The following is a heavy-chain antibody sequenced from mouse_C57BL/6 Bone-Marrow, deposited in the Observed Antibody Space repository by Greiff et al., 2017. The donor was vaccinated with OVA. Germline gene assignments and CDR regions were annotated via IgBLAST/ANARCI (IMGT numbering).Heavy chain of an antibody. D-gene: IGHD1-1*01. CDR1: GYTFTSYW. V-gene: IGHV1-72*01. Sequence: QVQLQQPGAELVKPGASVKLSCKASGYTFTSYWMHWVKQRPGRGLEWIGRIDPNSGGTKDNEKFKSKATLTVDKPSSTAYMQLSSLTSEDSAVYYCARSGYYGSPYWYFDVWGTGTTVTVSS. CDR2: IDPNSGGT. CDR3: ARSGYYGSPYWYFDV. J-gene: IGHJ1*03.